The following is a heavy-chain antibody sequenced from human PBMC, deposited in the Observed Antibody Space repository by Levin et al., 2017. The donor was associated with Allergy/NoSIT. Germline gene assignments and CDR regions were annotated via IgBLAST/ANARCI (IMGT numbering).Heavy chain of an antibody. D-gene: IGHD3-10*01. Sequence: GASVKVSCAASGFTFSSYWMSWVRQAPGKGLEWVANIKQDGSEKYYVDSVKGRFTISRDNAKNSLYLQMNSLRAEDTAVYYCARVSSKRITMVQGVIGAFDIWGQGTMVTVSS. V-gene: IGHV3-7*01. CDR2: IKQDGSEK. CDR1: GFTFSSYW. CDR3: ARVSSKRITMVQGVIGAFDI. J-gene: IGHJ3*02.